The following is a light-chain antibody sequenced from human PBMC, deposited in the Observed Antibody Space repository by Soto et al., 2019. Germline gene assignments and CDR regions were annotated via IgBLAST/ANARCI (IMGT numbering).Light chain of an antibody. CDR1: QSVLYSSNHQNY. CDR2: WAS. V-gene: IGKV4-1*01. Sequence: VLSHTPNTLAVSLGERATINCKSSQSVLYSSNHQNYLAWYQQKPGQPPQLLIYWASTRESGVPDRFSGSGSGTDFTLTISSLQAEDVAVYYCQQYSTTPLTFGGGTKVDIK. J-gene: IGKJ4*01. CDR3: QQYSTTPLT.